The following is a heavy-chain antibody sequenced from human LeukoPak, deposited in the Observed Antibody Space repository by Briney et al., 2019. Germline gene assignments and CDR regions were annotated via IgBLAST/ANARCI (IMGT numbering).Heavy chain of an antibody. CDR2: VSGNGGST. CDR3: AKLGKYYYGSVSSVDY. Sequence: GGSLRLSRAASGFTFSSYAMSWVRQAPGKGLEWVSAVSGNGGSTYYVDSVKGRLTISRDNSKNTLYLQMNSLRAEDTAVYYCAKLGKYYYGSVSSVDYWGDG. J-gene: IGHJ4*01. V-gene: IGHV3-23*01. D-gene: IGHD3-10*01. CDR1: GFTFSSYA.